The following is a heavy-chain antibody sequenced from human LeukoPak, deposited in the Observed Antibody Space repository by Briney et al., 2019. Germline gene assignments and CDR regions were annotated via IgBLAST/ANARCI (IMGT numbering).Heavy chain of an antibody. J-gene: IGHJ4*02. CDR3: ARGATVVTPDYFDY. CDR2: IYSGGST. Sequence: GGSLRLSCAASGFTVSSNYMSWGRQAPGKGLEWVSVIYSGGSTYYADSVKGRFTISRDDSNNTLYLQMNSLRAEDKDVYYCARGATVVTPDYFDYWGQGTLVTVSS. V-gene: IGHV3-66*01. CDR1: GFTVSSNY. D-gene: IGHD4-23*01.